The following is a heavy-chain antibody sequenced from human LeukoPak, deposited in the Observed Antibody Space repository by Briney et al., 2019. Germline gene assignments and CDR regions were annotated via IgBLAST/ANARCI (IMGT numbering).Heavy chain of an antibody. D-gene: IGHD6-13*01. CDR1: GYTFTRYG. Sequence: ASVKVSCKASGYTFTRYGITWVRQAPGQGLEWMTWISAYNGYTNYAVKFQGRVTMTTDASTSTAYMELRGLRSDDTAVYYCTRDHMLRSAAGTLDYWGQGTLVTVSS. J-gene: IGHJ4*02. CDR3: TRDHMLRSAAGTLDY. V-gene: IGHV1-18*01. CDR2: ISAYNGYT.